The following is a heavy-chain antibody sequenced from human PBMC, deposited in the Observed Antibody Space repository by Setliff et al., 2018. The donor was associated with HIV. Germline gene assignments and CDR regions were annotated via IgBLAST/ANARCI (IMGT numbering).Heavy chain of an antibody. CDR3: ARLTTTYYYDSSAYYHPV. CDR2: INHSGKT. CDR1: GGSLSGHY. Sequence: SETLSLTCAVYGGSLSGHYWTWIRQPPGEGLEWIGEINHSGKTNYNPSLKSRVTISVDTSKNQFSLKVTSVTAADTAVFYCARLTTTYYYDSSAYYHPVWGQGTLVTVS. D-gene: IGHD3-22*01. V-gene: IGHV4-34*01. J-gene: IGHJ4*02.